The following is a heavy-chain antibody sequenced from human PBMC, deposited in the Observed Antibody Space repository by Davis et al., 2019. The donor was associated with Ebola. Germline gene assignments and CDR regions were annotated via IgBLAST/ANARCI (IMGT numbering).Heavy chain of an antibody. V-gene: IGHV3-43*02. CDR1: GFTFDDYA. Sequence: GGSLRLSCAASGFTFDDYAMHWVRHAPGKGLEWVSLISGDGGSTYYADSVKGRFTISRDNSKNSLYLQMNSLRTEDTAVYYCAVSGSGYYRFDYWGQGTLVTVSS. J-gene: IGHJ4*02. CDR3: AVSGSGYYRFDY. D-gene: IGHD3-22*01. CDR2: ISGDGGST.